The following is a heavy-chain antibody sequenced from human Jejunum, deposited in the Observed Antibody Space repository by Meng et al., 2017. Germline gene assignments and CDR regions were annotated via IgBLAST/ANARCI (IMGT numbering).Heavy chain of an antibody. CDR3: AKSTAYGDAFDM. CDR2: ISSGDST. Sequence: LEPGGALVQPGGSLRLSCATSGFTFGRHAMNWVRQAPGRGLEWVSVISSGDSTHYADSVQGRFTISRDNSRNTLYLQMNSLRVEDSAIYYCAKSTAYGDAFDMWGQGTVVTVSS. J-gene: IGHJ3*02. D-gene: IGHD3-16*01. V-gene: IGHV3-23*01. CDR1: GFTFGRHA.